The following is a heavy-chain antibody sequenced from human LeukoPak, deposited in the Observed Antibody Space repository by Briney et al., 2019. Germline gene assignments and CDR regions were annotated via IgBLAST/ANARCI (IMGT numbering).Heavy chain of an antibody. CDR1: GGSISSGGYY. J-gene: IGHJ4*02. Sequence: SETLSLTCTVSGGSISSGGYYWSWIRQHPGKGLEWTGYIYYSGSTYYNPSLKSRVTISVDTSKNQFSLKLSSVTAADTAVYYCASTGYSSSWYYFDYWGQGTLVTVSS. CDR3: ASTGYSSSWYYFDY. D-gene: IGHD6-13*01. CDR2: IYYSGST. V-gene: IGHV4-31*03.